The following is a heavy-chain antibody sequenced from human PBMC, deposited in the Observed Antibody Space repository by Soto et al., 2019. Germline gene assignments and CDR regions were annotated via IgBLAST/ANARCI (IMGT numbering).Heavy chain of an antibody. J-gene: IGHJ4*02. CDR1: GFDFSNYG. CDR3: VKDAPQPFSD. V-gene: IGHV3-23*01. D-gene: IGHD3-3*02. CDR2: ISGTAHAS. Sequence: EVQLLESGGGLVQPGGSLRISCAASGFDFSNYGMSWVRQAPGKGLEWVSAISGTAHASYYAASVKGRFTISRDNSKNTLSLHMNSLRVEDTAVYFCVKDAPQPFSDWGQGTLVTVSS.